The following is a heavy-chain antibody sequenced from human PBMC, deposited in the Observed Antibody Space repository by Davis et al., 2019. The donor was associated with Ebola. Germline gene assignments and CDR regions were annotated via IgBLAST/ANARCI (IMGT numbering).Heavy chain of an antibody. CDR2: SYTGGSA. D-gene: IGHD2-15*01. CDR3: ARAGYCNGDSCVGGGMDV. J-gene: IGHJ6*02. Sequence: GESLKISCAASGITVSSPYMTWVRQAPGKGLEWVSASYTGGSADYADSVKGRFTISRDTSKNTLYLQMNSLRVEDTAVYYCARAGYCNGDSCVGGGMDVWGQGTTVTVSS. CDR1: GITVSSPY. V-gene: IGHV3-53*01.